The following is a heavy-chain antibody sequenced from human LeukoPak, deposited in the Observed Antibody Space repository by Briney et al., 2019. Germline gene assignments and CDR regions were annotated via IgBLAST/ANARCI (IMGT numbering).Heavy chain of an antibody. CDR3: ARGAYGSGRRFDP. CDR2: INNSGST. D-gene: IGHD3-10*01. Sequence: CAVDGGSFSXYYWSWVRQPPGKGREWVGEINNSGSTNYNPSLKSRVTISVETSKNHFSLKLSSVTAADTAVYYCARGAYGSGRRFDPWGQGTLVTVSS. J-gene: IGHJ5*02. CDR1: GGSFSXYY. V-gene: IGHV4-34*01.